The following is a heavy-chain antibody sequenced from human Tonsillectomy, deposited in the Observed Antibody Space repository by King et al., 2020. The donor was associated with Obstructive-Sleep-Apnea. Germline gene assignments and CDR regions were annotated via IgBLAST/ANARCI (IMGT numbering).Heavy chain of an antibody. CDR3: ARVGSNYYDSSGYYYFDY. J-gene: IGHJ4*02. CDR2: IYYSGST. CDR1: GGSISSSSYY. D-gene: IGHD3-22*01. V-gene: IGHV4-39*07. Sequence: QLQESGPGLVKPSETLSLTCTVSGGSISSSSYYWGWIRQPPGKGLEWIGSIYYSGSTYYNPSLKSRVTLSVDTSKNQFSLKLSSVTAADTAVYYCARVGSNYYDSSGYYYFDYWGQGTLVTVSS.